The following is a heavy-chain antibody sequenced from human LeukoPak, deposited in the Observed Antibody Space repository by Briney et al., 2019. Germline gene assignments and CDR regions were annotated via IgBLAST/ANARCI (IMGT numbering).Heavy chain of an antibody. J-gene: IGHJ4*02. CDR2: IWYDGSNK. CDR1: GFTFSSYG. Sequence: QSGGSLRLSCAASGFTFSSYGMHWVRQAPGEGLEWVTVIWYDGSNKYYADSVKGRITISRDNAKNSLYLQMNSLRAEDTAVYYCARAYCSGGSCYNLDYWGQGTLVTVSS. CDR3: ARAYCSGGSCYNLDY. V-gene: IGHV3-33*01. D-gene: IGHD2-15*01.